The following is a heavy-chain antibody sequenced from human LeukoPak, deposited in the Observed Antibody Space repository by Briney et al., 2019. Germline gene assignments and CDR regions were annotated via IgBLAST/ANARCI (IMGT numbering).Heavy chain of an antibody. D-gene: IGHD2-8*01. CDR1: GFTLRSSA. CDR3: AKELYGNPSGY. V-gene: IGHV3-23*01. Sequence: GGSLRLSCAASGFTLRSSAMSWVRQAPGKGLERVSAISGDGGTISYAASVRGRFTISGDNAKNTPFLQMSSLRAGDTALYYCAKELYGNPSGYWGQGTRVTVSS. J-gene: IGHJ4*02. CDR2: ISGDGGTI.